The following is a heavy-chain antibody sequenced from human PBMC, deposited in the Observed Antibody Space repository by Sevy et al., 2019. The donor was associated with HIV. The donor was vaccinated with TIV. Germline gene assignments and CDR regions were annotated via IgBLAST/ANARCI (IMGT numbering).Heavy chain of an antibody. CDR3: TTYRTPCELGGEYFDY. J-gene: IGHJ4*02. V-gene: IGHV3-15*01. CDR2: VKSKTDGGTT. Sequence: GGSLRLSCAASGLTFSDAWMSWVRQAPGKGLGWIGRVKSKTDGGTTLYAAPGKGRFTISRDNSKSTLYLQMSSLNTEDTAVYYCTTYRTPCELGGEYFDYWGQGTLVTVSS. D-gene: IGHD1-26*01. CDR1: GLTFSDAW.